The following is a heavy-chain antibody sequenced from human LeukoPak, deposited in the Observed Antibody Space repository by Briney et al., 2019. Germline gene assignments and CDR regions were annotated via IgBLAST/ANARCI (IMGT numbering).Heavy chain of an antibody. J-gene: IGHJ4*02. CDR1: GDSVSSNSAA. CDR3: ARNKPGSFDY. V-gene: IGHV6-1*01. Sequence: SQTLSLTCAISGDSVSSNSAAWNWIRQSPLRGLEWLGRTYYRSRWYTDYAVSVQSRITINPDTSKNQFSLQLNSVTPEDTAVYYCARNKPGSFDYWGQGTLVTVSS. D-gene: IGHD3-10*01. CDR2: TYYRSRWYT.